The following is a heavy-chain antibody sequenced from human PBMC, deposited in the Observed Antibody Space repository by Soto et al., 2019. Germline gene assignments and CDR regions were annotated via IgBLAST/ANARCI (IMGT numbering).Heavy chain of an antibody. CDR1: GGTFSGYA. D-gene: IGHD1-20*01. CDR3: AKDPRSITGTTSSEDFQQ. V-gene: IGHV1-69*01. CDR2: IIPVLGIT. J-gene: IGHJ1*01. Sequence: QAQLMQSGAEVKKPGSSVKVSCKASGGTFSGYAISWVRQAPGQGLEWMGGIIPVLGITNYAQKFQGRITIAADESTGTAHMDLRSLSSEHTAVYYCAKDPRSITGTTSSEDFQQWGQGTLVTVSS.